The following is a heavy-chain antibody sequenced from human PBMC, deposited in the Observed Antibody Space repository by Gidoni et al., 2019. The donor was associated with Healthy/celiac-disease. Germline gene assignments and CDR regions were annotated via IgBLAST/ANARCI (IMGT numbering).Heavy chain of an antibody. Sequence: QVQLVESGGGVVQPGRSLRLSCAASGCTFSSYGMHWVRQAPGKGLEWVAVISYDGSNKYYADSVKGRFTISRDNSKNTLYLQMNSLRAEDTAVYYCGTYYYDSSGYYEDYWGQGTLVTVSS. CDR2: ISYDGSNK. CDR1: GCTFSSYG. J-gene: IGHJ4*02. D-gene: IGHD3-22*01. V-gene: IGHV3-30*03. CDR3: GTYYYDSSGYYEDY.